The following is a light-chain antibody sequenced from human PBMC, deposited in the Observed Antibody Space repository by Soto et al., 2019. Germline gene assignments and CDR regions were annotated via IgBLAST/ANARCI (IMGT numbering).Light chain of an antibody. CDR2: GNS. CDR1: SSNIGAGYD. Sequence: QSVLTQPPSVSGAPGQRVTISCTGSSSNIGAGYDVHWYQQLPGTAPKLLIYGNSNRPSGVSDRFSGSKSGTSASLAITGLQAEDEADYYRQSYDSMVSGSGVFGGGTKLTVL. J-gene: IGLJ2*01. CDR3: QSYDSMVSGSGV. V-gene: IGLV1-40*01.